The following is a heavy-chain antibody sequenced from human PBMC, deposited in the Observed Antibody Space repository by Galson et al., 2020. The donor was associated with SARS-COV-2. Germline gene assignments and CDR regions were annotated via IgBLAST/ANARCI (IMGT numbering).Heavy chain of an antibody. CDR3: ARCKPGRGYNPRCAFDI. V-gene: IGHV5-51*01. Sequence: GESLKISCKGSGYSFTSYWIGWVRQMPGKGLEWMGIIYPGDSDTRYSPSFQGQVTISADKSISTAYLQWSSLKASDTAMYYCARCKPGRGYNPRCAFDIWGQGTMVTVSS. CDR1: GYSFTSYW. D-gene: IGHD4-17*01. J-gene: IGHJ3*02. CDR2: IYPGDSDT.